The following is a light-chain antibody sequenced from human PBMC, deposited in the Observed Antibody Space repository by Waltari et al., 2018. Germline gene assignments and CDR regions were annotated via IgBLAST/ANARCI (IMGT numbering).Light chain of an antibody. CDR3: QSADKTGSHVV. CDR2: QDT. Sequence: SFVLTQPPSLSVSPGQTAKITCSADVLPKQFAYWYLQKPGQAPLLLKHQDTQRPSRVPDRFSGSNSGTTVTLTISGVQAEDEADYYCQSADKTGSHVVFGGGTKLTVL. CDR1: VLPKQF. J-gene: IGLJ2*01. V-gene: IGLV3-25*03.